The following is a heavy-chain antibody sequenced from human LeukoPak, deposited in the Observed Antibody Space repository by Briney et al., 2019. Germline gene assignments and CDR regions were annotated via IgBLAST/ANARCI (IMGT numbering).Heavy chain of an antibody. CDR3: ARDLGGKVTIDY. CDR2: IYYSGST. CDR1: GGSISSYY. Sequence: PSETLSLTCTVSGGSISSYYWSWIRQPPGKGLEWIGYIYYSGSTNYNPSLKSRVTISVDTSKNQFSLKLSSVTAADTAVYYCARDLGGKVTIDYWGQGTLVTVSS. J-gene: IGHJ4*02. V-gene: IGHV4-59*01. D-gene: IGHD1-26*01.